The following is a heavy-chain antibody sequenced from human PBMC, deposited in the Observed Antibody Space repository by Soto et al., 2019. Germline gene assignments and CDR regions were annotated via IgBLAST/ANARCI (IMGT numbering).Heavy chain of an antibody. CDR2: IYYSGST. Sequence: SETLSLTCTVPGGSISSGGYYWSWIRQHPGKGLEWIGYIYYSGSTYYNPSLKSRVTISVDTSKNQFSLKLSSVTAADTAVYYCARDGNSYGYSYCGQGTLVTVSS. CDR1: GGSISSGGYY. D-gene: IGHD5-18*01. J-gene: IGHJ4*02. V-gene: IGHV4-31*03. CDR3: ARDGNSYGYSY.